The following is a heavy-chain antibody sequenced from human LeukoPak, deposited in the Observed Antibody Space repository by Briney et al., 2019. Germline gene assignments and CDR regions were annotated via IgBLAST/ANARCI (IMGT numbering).Heavy chain of an antibody. CDR3: VRGRNNNYYDDSGYSPY. Sequence: GGSLRLSCAASGFTFSSFDMHWVRQAPGKGLEWVSGIGTLLDTDYPDSLKGRFTISRENAKNSVFLQVNNVRAGDTAVYYCVRGRNNNYYDDSGYSPYWGQGTLVTVSS. CDR1: GFTFSSFD. J-gene: IGHJ4*02. V-gene: IGHV3-13*01. D-gene: IGHD3-22*01. CDR2: IGTLLDT.